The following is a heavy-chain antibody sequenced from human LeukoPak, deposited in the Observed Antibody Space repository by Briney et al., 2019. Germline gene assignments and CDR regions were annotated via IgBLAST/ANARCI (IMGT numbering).Heavy chain of an antibody. CDR2: ISGDGGST. V-gene: IGHV3-43*02. CDR1: GFTFDDYA. CDR3: AKAGGRMEPRVWFDY. J-gene: IGHJ4*02. D-gene: IGHD3-16*01. Sequence: GGSLRLSCAASGFTFDDYAMQWVRQAPGKGLEWVSLISGDGGSTYYADSVKGRFTISRDNSKNSLYLQMNSLRTEDTALYYCAKAGGRMEPRVWFDYWGQGTLVTVSS.